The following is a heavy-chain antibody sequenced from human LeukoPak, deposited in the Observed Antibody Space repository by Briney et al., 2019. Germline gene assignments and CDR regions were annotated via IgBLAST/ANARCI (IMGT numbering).Heavy chain of an antibody. V-gene: IGHV1-69*04. J-gene: IGHJ4*02. Sequence: SVKVSCKASGGTFSSYAISWVRQAPGQGLEWMGRIIPILGIANYAQKFQGRVTITADKSTSTAYMELSSLGSEDTAVYYCAMIAAAGTGVDYWGQGTLVTVSS. CDR2: IIPILGIA. CDR1: GGTFSSYA. D-gene: IGHD6-13*01. CDR3: AMIAAAGTGVDY.